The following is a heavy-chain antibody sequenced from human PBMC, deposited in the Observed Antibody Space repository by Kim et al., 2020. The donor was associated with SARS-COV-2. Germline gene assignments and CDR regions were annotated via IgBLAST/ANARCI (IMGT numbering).Heavy chain of an antibody. J-gene: IGHJ3*02. CDR3: ARGYGSGSYPSAFDI. Sequence: PKFQGRVTITRDTSAGTAYMELSSLRSEDTAVYYCARGYGSGSYPSAFDIWGQGTMVTVSS. D-gene: IGHD3-10*01. V-gene: IGHV1-3*01.